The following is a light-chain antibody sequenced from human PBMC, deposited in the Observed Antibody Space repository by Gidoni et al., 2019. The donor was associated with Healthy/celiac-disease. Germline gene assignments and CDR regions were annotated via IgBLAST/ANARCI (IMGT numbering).Light chain of an antibody. CDR2: LGS. CDR3: MQALQTPPT. J-gene: IGKJ4*01. CDR1: QSLLQRNGFNY. V-gene: IGKV2-28*01. Sequence: DSVMTQSPLSLPVTPGEPASISCRSSQSLLQRNGFNYLDWYLQKPGPSPQLLLYLGSHRASVVPDRFSGSGSGTDFTLKISRVEAEDVGVYYCMQALQTPPTFGGETKVEIK.